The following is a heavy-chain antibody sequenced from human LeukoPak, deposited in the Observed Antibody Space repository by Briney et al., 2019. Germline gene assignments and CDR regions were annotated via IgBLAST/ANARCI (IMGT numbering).Heavy chain of an antibody. J-gene: IGHJ4*02. CDR1: GDSISSSSYY. Sequence: SETLSLTCTVSGDSISSSSYYWGWIRQPPGKGLEWIGEINHSGSTNYNPSLKSRVTISVDTSKNQFSLKLSSVTAADTAVYYCARVLGFGSGGWLVSHYFDYWGQGTLVTVSS. D-gene: IGHD6-19*01. CDR3: ARVLGFGSGGWLVSHYFDY. V-gene: IGHV4-39*07. CDR2: INHSGST.